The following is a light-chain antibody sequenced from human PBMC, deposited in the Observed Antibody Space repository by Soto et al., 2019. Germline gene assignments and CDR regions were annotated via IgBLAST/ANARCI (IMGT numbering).Light chain of an antibody. V-gene: IGKV1-39*01. J-gene: IGKJ5*01. CDR3: QQTYSTPIT. CDR2: AAS. CDR1: QSISNY. Sequence: DIQITQPQFSLSASREDIDTVAFRASQSISNYLNWYQQRPGKAPKLLIYAASSLQSGVPSRFSGSGSGTDFTLTISSLQPEDFVTYYCQQTYSTPITFGQGTRLEI.